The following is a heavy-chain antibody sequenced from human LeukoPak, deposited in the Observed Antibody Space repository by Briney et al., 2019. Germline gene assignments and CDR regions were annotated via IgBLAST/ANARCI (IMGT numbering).Heavy chain of an antibody. CDR1: GGSISSGDYY. D-gene: IGHD6-6*01. J-gene: IGHJ4*02. CDR2: IYYSGST. Sequence: SETLSLTCTVSGGSISSGDYYWNWIRQPPGKGLEWIGYIYYSGSTNYNPSLKSRVTISVDTSKNQFSLKLSSVTAADTAVYYCARYLGSSEFDYWGQGTLVTVSS. CDR3: ARYLGSSEFDY. V-gene: IGHV4-61*08.